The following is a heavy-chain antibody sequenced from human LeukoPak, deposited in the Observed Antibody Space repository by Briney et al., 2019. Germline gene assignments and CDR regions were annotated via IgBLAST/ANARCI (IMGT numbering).Heavy chain of an antibody. J-gene: IGHJ5*02. D-gene: IGHD4-17*01. Sequence: SETLSLTCTVSGYSISSGYYWSWIRQPPGKGLEGIGYIHYSGSTNYNPSLKSRVTISVDTSKNQFSLKLSSVTAADMAVYYCASSDYGDYDWFDPWRQGTLVTVSS. V-gene: IGHV4-38-2*02. CDR3: ASSDYGDYDWFDP. CDR1: GYSISSGYY. CDR2: IHYSGST.